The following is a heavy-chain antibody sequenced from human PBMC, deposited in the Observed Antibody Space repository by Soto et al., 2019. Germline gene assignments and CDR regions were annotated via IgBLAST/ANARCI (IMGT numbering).Heavy chain of an antibody. Sequence: LRLSFAASGFTFRNFGMAWVRQAPGKGLEWVSTVSGGGENTHYSDSVNGRFAISRDNSQNTVYLHMSSLRVDDTATYYCAKDVGYGGSRFDFRGQGTQDTVSS. CDR2: VSGGGENT. V-gene: IGHV3-23*01. CDR1: GFTFRNFG. D-gene: IGHD2-15*01. CDR3: AKDVGYGGSRFDF. J-gene: IGHJ4*02.